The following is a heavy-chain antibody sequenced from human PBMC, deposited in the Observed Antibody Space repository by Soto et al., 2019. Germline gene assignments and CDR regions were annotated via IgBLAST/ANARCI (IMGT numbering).Heavy chain of an antibody. CDR3: VRDFPVKMDWIRSEVDY. CDR2: IQYDGSRE. Sequence: QVQLVESGGGGVQPGRSLRLSCAASGFIFRNFGMHWIRQAPGKGLEWVADIQYDGSREYYADSVKGRFRISRDNSNSTLYREMNSLRAEDTAVYYCVRDFPVKMDWIRSEVDYWGQGSQVTVYS. CDR1: GFIFRNFG. D-gene: IGHD5-12*01. J-gene: IGHJ4*02. V-gene: IGHV3-33*01.